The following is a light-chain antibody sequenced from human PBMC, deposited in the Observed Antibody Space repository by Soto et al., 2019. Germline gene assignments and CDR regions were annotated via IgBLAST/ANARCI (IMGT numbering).Light chain of an antibody. V-gene: IGLV2-14*01. CDR1: SSDVGGYNY. CDR2: EVS. CDR3: SSYSSSSTLDVV. Sequence: QSVLTQPASVSGSPGQSITISCTGTSSDVGGYNYVSWYQQHPGKAPKLMIYEVSNRPSGVSNRFSGSKSGNTASLTISGLQAQDEADYYCSSYSSSSTLDVVFGGGTKHTVL. J-gene: IGLJ2*01.